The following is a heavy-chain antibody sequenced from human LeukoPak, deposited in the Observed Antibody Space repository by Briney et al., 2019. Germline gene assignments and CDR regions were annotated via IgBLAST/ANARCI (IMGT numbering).Heavy chain of an antibody. CDR1: GGSFSGYY. CDR2: INHSGST. D-gene: IGHD5-24*01. J-gene: IGHJ4*02. V-gene: IGHV4-34*01. Sequence: PSETLSLTCAVYGGSFSGYYWSWIRQPPGKGLEWIGEINHSGSTNYNPSLKSRVTISVDTSKNQFSLKLSSVTAADTAVYYCATGMAKDFIDYWGQGTLVTVSS. CDR3: ATGMAKDFIDY.